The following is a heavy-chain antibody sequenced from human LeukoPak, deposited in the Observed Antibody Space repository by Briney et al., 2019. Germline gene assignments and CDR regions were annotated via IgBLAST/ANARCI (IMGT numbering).Heavy chain of an antibody. Sequence: ASVKVSCKASGYTSTSYSLHWVRQAPGQGLEWMGIINPSGGSTRYAQKFQGRVTISRDTSTSTGYMELSSLRSEDTAVYYCARTDGYTSYFEYWGQGTLVTVSS. J-gene: IGHJ4*02. D-gene: IGHD5-24*01. CDR2: INPSGGST. CDR3: ARTDGYTSYFEY. CDR1: GYTSTSYS. V-gene: IGHV1-46*01.